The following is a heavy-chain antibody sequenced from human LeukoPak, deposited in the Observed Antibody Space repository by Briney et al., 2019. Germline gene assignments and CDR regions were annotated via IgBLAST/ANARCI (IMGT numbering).Heavy chain of an antibody. CDR3: ATLKRARNNFDY. J-gene: IGHJ4*02. CDR2: IYPADPDT. Sequence: GESLKISCKSSGYSFTNDWIAWVRQMPGKGLEWMGIIYPADPDTRYSPSFQGQVTISADKSISTAYLQWSSLKASDTAMYYCATLKRARNNFDYWSQGSLVTVSS. CDR1: GYSFTNDW. V-gene: IGHV5-51*01.